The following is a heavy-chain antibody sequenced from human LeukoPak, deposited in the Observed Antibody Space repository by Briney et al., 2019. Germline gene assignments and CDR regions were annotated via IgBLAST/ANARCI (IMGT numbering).Heavy chain of an antibody. Sequence: VASVKVSCKASGGTFISYAISWVRQAPGQGLEWMGRIIPIFGTANYAQKFQGRVTITTDESTSTAYMELSSLRSEDTAVYYCARAGATYYYDSSGYGGYAFDIWGQGTMVTVSS. D-gene: IGHD3-22*01. J-gene: IGHJ3*02. CDR2: IIPIFGTA. CDR3: ARAGATYYYDSSGYGGYAFDI. CDR1: GGTFISYA. V-gene: IGHV1-69*05.